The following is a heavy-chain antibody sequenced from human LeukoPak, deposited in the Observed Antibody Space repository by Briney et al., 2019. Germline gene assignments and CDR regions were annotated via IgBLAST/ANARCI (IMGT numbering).Heavy chain of an antibody. V-gene: IGHV3-30*02. Sequence: GGTLRLSCAASGFTYSSYWMHWVRQAPGKGLEWVAFIRYDGSNKYYADSVKGRFTISRDNSKNTLYLQMNSLRAEDTAVYYCAGLVPAASWFDPWGQGTLVTVSS. CDR2: IRYDGSNK. CDR3: AGLVPAASWFDP. D-gene: IGHD2-2*01. J-gene: IGHJ5*02. CDR1: GFTYSSYW.